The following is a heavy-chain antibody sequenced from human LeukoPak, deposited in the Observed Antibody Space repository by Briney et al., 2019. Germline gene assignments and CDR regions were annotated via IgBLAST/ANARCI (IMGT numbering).Heavy chain of an antibody. CDR1: GGSISNSNR. CDR3: AREPDY. J-gene: IGHJ4*02. CDR2: IHHSGST. Sequence: SETLFLTCAVSGGSISNSNRWSWVRQPPGMGLVWIGEIHHSGSTKYNPSLKSRVTMSVDNSKNQFSLELTSVTAADTAVYYCAREPDYWGQGTLVTVSS. V-gene: IGHV4-4*02.